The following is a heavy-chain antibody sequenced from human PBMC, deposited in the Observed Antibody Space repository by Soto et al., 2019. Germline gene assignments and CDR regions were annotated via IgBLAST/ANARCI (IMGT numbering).Heavy chain of an antibody. CDR3: AKDFNIAAADSDYYYGMDV. Sequence: GGSLRLSCAASGFTFSSYGMHWVRQAPGKGLEWVAVISYDGSNKYYADSVKGRFTISRDNSKNTLYLQMNSLRAEDTAVYYCAKDFNIAAADSDYYYGMDVWGQGTTVTVSS. J-gene: IGHJ6*02. D-gene: IGHD6-13*01. CDR1: GFTFSSYG. CDR2: ISYDGSNK. V-gene: IGHV3-30*18.